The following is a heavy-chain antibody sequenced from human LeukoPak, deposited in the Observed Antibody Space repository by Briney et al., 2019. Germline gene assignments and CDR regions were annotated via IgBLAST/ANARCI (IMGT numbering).Heavy chain of an antibody. D-gene: IGHD6-19*01. CDR1: GFTFSNYW. CDR2: INTDGSSV. J-gene: IGHJ4*02. V-gene: IGHV3-74*01. Sequence: PGGPLRLSCAASGFTFSNYWMHWVRQAPGKGPVWVSRINTDGSSVSHADSVKGRFTISRDNAKDTLYLQMNSLRAEDTAVYYCARVKDIAVAGSPDYWGQGTLVTVSS. CDR3: ARVKDIAVAGSPDY.